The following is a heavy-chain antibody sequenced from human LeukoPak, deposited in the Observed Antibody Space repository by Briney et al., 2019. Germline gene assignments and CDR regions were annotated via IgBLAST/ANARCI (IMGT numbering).Heavy chain of an antibody. D-gene: IGHD3-10*01. Sequence: ASVKVSCKASGYTFTRHDINWVRQAPGQGFEWMGWMNPNSGNTGYAQKFQGRVTMTRSTSTDTAYMELTSLRSDDTAVYYCASLKRYESGDPDEAFWGQGTLVTVSS. V-gene: IGHV1-8*01. J-gene: IGHJ4*02. CDR1: GYTFTRHD. CDR2: MNPNSGNT. CDR3: ASLKRYESGDPDEAF.